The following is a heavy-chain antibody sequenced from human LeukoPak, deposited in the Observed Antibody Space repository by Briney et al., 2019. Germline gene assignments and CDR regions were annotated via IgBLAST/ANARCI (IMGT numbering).Heavy chain of an antibody. J-gene: IGHJ4*02. Sequence: GGSLRLSCAASGFTVSSNYMSWVRQAPGKGLEWVSVIYSGGSTYYADSVKGRFTISRDNSKNTLYLQMNSLRAEDTAVYYCASARQYYYDSSGYDYWGQRTLVTVSS. D-gene: IGHD3-22*01. V-gene: IGHV3-66*02. CDR1: GFTVSSNY. CDR2: IYSGGST. CDR3: ASARQYYYDSSGYDY.